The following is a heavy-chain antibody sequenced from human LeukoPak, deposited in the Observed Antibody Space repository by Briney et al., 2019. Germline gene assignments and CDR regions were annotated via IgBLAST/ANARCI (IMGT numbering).Heavy chain of an antibody. CDR3: ARVQYYDSSGYYYLDY. CDR2: INHSGST. D-gene: IGHD3-22*01. Sequence: PSETLSLTCAVYGGSFSGYYWSWIRQPPGKGLEWIGEINHSGSTNYNPSLKSRVTISVDTSKNQFSLKLSSVTAADTAVYYCARVQYYDSSGYYYLDYWGQGTLVTVSS. J-gene: IGHJ4*02. CDR1: GGSFSGYY. V-gene: IGHV4-34*01.